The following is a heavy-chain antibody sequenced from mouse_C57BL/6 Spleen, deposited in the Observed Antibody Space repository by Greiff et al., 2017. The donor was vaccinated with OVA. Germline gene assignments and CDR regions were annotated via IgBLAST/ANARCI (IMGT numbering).Heavy chain of an antibody. Sequence: VKLVESGPELVKPGASVKISCKASGYAFSSSWMNWVKQRPGKGLEWIGRIYPGDGDTNYNGKFKGKATLTADKSSSTAYMQLSSLTSEDSAVYFCANYYGSSYYAMDYWGQGTSVTVSS. CDR1: GYAFSSSW. V-gene: IGHV1-82*01. D-gene: IGHD1-1*01. J-gene: IGHJ4*01. CDR2: IYPGDGDT. CDR3: ANYYGSSYYAMDY.